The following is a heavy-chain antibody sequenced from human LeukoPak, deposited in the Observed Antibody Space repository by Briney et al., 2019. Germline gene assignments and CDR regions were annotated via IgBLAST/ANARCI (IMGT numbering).Heavy chain of an antibody. D-gene: IGHD3-10*01. CDR1: GFTFSNYN. J-gene: IGHJ6*03. CDR3: ARDLVDYYGSGKYYYYMDV. CDR2: ITTTSSYI. Sequence: PGGSLRLSCAASGFTFSNYNMNWVRQAPGKGLEWVSSITTTSSYIYYADSVKGRFTISRDNAKNSLYLQMNSLRAEDTAVYYCARDLVDYYGSGKYYYYMDVWGKGTTVTVSS. V-gene: IGHV3-21*01.